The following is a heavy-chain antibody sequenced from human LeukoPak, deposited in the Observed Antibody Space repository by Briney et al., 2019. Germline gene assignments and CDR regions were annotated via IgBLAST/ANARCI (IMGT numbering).Heavy chain of an antibody. CDR2: INHSGST. Sequence: SETLSLTCAVYGGSFSGYYWSWIRQPPGKGLEWMGEINHSGSTNYNPSLKSRVTISVDTSKNQFSLKLSSVTAADTAVYYCARGLPLRLWFGELSLYNWFDPWGQGTLVTVSS. CDR3: ARGLPLRLWFGELSLYNWFDP. V-gene: IGHV4-34*01. D-gene: IGHD3-10*01. J-gene: IGHJ5*02. CDR1: GGSFSGYY.